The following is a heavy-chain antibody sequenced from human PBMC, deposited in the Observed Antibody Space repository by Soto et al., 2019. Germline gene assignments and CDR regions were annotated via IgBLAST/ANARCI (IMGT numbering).Heavy chain of an antibody. CDR3: ARVYAHYESGGLGYY. Sequence: GGSLRLSCAASGFTFGDYYMSWIRQAPGKGLEWISYISTTGSTIYYADSVKGRFTISRDNARNSLYLQMNSLSAEDTAVYYCARVYAHYESGGLGYYWGQGTRVTVS. CDR1: GFTFGDYY. V-gene: IGHV3-11*01. J-gene: IGHJ4*02. D-gene: IGHD3-22*01. CDR2: ISTTGSTI.